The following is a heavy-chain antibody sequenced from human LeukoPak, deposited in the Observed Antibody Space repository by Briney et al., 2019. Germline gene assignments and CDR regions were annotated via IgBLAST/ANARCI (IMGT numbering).Heavy chain of an antibody. CDR3: ARGRTAVTSKRFDY. Sequence: PSETLSLTCAVYGGSFSGYYWSWIRQPPGKGLEWIGEINHSGSTNYNPSLKSRVTISVDTSKNQFSLKLSSVTGADTAVYYCARGRTAVTSKRFDYWGQGTLVTVSS. CDR2: INHSGST. V-gene: IGHV4-34*01. D-gene: IGHD4-17*01. J-gene: IGHJ4*02. CDR1: GGSFSGYY.